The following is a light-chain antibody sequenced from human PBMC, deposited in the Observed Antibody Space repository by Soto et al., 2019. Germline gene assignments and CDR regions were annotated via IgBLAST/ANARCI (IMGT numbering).Light chain of an antibody. CDR2: GNS. CDR1: SSNIGAGYD. Sequence: QSVLTQPPSVSGAPGQRVTISCTGSSSNIGAGYDVHWYQQLPGTAPKFLIYGNSNRPSGVPDRFSGSKSGTSASLAITGLQAEDEADYYCQSYDSSLSGNVVFGGGTKLTVL. CDR3: QSYDSSLSGNVV. J-gene: IGLJ2*01. V-gene: IGLV1-40*01.